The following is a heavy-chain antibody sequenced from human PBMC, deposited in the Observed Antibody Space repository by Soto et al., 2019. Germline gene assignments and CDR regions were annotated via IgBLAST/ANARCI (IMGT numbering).Heavy chain of an antibody. CDR1: GGTFIKDA. J-gene: IGHJ6*01. V-gene: IGHV1-69*18. CDR3: SRAVVHSFEPESTRYYGMEV. CDR2: IIPVVGSP. D-gene: IGHD2-15*01. Sequence: QLHLVQSGAEVQKPGSSVKVSCKSSGGTFIKDALNWVRQAPGQGLEWMGTIIPVVGSPIYAQKFQGRLTITADGSTNKSFMDLSSLNYDDTGVYYCSRAVVHSFEPESTRYYGMEVWGEGTTV.